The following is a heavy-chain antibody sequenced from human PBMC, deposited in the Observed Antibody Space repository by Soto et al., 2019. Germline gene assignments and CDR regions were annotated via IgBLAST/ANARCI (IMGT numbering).Heavy chain of an antibody. J-gene: IGHJ4*02. D-gene: IGHD6-19*01. Sequence: EVQLVESGGGSVQPGGSLRLSCAASGFTFSSYWMHWVRQAPGKGPVWVSRINTDGSTTSYADSVKGRFTISRDNAKNTRYLEMNSLRAEDMAVYYCARGAHLSSGWERVYWGQGTLVTVSS. V-gene: IGHV3-74*01. CDR3: ARGAHLSSGWERVY. CDR1: GFTFSSYW. CDR2: INTDGSTT.